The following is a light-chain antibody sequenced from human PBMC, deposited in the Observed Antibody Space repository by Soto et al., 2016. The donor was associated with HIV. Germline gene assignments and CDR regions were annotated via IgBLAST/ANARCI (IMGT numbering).Light chain of an antibody. Sequence: DIQLTQSPSSLYASVGDTVTIPCRASQAIGNYVAWYQQQPGKVPKLLIYASSTLQSGVPSRFSGRGSGTDFTLIISRLQPEDVGTYYCQQYNSSPWTFGQGTKVEVK. V-gene: IGKV1-27*01. CDR2: ASS. J-gene: IGKJ1*01. CDR3: QQYNSSPWT. CDR1: QAIGNY.